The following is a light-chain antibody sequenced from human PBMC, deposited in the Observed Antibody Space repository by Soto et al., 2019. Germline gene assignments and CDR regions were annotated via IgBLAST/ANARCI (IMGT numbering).Light chain of an antibody. Sequence: QSVLTQPASVSGPPGQSITISCTGTNSDVGGYNYVSWYQQHPGKAPKLVIYEVNNRPSRVSDRFFGSKSGNTASLTISGLQTEDEADYYCSSYSSSGAQVFGAGTKVTVL. CDR1: NSDVGGYNY. CDR2: EVN. V-gene: IGLV2-14*01. J-gene: IGLJ1*01. CDR3: SSYSSSGAQV.